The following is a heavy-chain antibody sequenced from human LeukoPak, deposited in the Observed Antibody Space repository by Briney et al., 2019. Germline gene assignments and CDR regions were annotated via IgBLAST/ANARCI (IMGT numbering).Heavy chain of an antibody. CDR3: AKSNSGSYHFYFDH. Sequence: GGSLRLSCTASGFTFSNFWMGWVRQAPGKGLEWVSAISGSGDSTYYADSVKGRVTISRDNSKNTLYLQMNSLRAEDTALYYCAKSNSGSYHFYFDHWGQGTLVTVSS. D-gene: IGHD1-26*01. CDR2: ISGSGDST. V-gene: IGHV3-23*01. CDR1: GFTFSNFW. J-gene: IGHJ4*02.